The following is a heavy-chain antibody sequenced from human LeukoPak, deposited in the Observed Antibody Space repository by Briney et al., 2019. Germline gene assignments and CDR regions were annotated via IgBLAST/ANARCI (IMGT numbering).Heavy chain of an antibody. CDR1: GGSISSGGYY. J-gene: IGHJ4*02. V-gene: IGHV4-31*03. CDR2: IYYSGST. Sequence: SETLSLTCTVSGGSISSGGYYWSWIRQHPGKGLEWIGYIYYSGSTYYNPSLKSRVTISVDTSKNQFSLKLSSVTAADTAVYYCARHRKTAAASVYWGQGTLVTVSS. CDR3: ARHRKTAAASVY. D-gene: IGHD6-13*01.